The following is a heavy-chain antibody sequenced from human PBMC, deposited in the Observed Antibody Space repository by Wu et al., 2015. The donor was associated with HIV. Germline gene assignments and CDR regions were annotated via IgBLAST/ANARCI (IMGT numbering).Heavy chain of an antibody. CDR2: INPGSGDT. J-gene: IGHJ6*02. Sequence: QVQLVQSGAEVKKPGASVRVSCKTSGYTFTGYYIHWVRQAPGQGLEWMGWINPGSGDTSYSQKLQNRVTMTRDTSISTAYMELNRLRFDDTAVYYCAVAVAGTEVYYYYGMDVWGQGTTVTVSS. CDR3: AVAVAGTEVYYYYGMDV. CDR1: GYTFTGYY. D-gene: IGHD6-19*01. V-gene: IGHV1-2*02.